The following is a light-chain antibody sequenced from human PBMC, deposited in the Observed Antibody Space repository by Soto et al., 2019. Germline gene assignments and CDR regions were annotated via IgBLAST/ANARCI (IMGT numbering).Light chain of an antibody. CDR3: QSYDSSLIGV. Sequence: QSVLTQPPSVSGAPGQRVTISCTGSNSDIGAGYDVHWYQQLPGTAPKLVIYANNNRPSGVPDRFSASKSGTPASLAITGLQADDEADYYCQSYDSSLIGVFGTGTKLTVL. J-gene: IGLJ1*01. V-gene: IGLV1-40*01. CDR2: ANN. CDR1: NSDIGAGYD.